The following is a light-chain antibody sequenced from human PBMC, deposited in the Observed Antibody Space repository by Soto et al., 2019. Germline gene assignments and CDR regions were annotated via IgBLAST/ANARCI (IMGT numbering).Light chain of an antibody. CDR2: EVS. CDR1: SSDVGGYNY. J-gene: IGLJ3*02. V-gene: IGLV2-14*01. Sequence: QSALTQPASVSGSPGQSITISCTGTSSDVGGYNYVSWYQHYPGKAPKLMIYEVSNRPSGVSNRFSGSKSGNTASLTISGLQAEDEADYYCSSYTTSTTWVFGGGTKLTVL. CDR3: SSYTTSTTWV.